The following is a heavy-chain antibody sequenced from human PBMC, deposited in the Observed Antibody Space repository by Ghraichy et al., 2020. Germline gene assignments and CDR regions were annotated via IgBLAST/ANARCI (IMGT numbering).Heavy chain of an antibody. V-gene: IGHV4-61*02. J-gene: IGHJ5*02. D-gene: IGHD6-19*01. CDR3: ARALAYPNLRFGP. Sequence: LRLSCSVSGGSISSTSYYWTWIRQPAGKGLEWIGRIYTSGSTNYSPSLKSRVIISVDTSKNQFSLKLSSVTAADTAVYYCARALAYPNLRFGPWGQGTLVTVSS. CDR2: IYTSGST. CDR1: GGSISSTSYY.